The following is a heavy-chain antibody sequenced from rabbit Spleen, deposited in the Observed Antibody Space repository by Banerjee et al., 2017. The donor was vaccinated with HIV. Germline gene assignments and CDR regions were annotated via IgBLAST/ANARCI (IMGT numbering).Heavy chain of an antibody. CDR1: GFSFNSGYD. V-gene: IGHV1S45*01. J-gene: IGHJ4*01. Sequence: QEQLVESGGGLVKPEGSLTLTCKASGFSFNSGYDMCWVRQAPGKGLEWIACIYAGSSGSTYYASWAKGRFTISKTSSTTVTLQLNSLTAADTATYFCARDLDDVAGWNFGWWGQGTLVTVS. CDR3: ARDLDDVAGWNFGW. CDR2: IYAGSSGST. D-gene: IGHD4-1*01.